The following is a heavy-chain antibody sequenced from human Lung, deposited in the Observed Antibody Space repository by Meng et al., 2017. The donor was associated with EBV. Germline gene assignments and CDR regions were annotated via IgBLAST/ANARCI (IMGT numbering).Heavy chain of an antibody. D-gene: IGHD2-21*02. CDR3: TREAYEPLLLDY. CDR1: GFAFSSYG. Sequence: QGDLVGLWGRLGQPGRVLRLSCAASGFAFSSYGMHWGRQASGKGLEWVAVISNDGSDEYYVDSAQGRFTISRDNSKNTLYLQMNSLRAEDTAVYYCTREAYEPLLLDYWGQGTLVTVSS. CDR2: ISNDGSDE. V-gene: IGHV3-30*03. J-gene: IGHJ4*02.